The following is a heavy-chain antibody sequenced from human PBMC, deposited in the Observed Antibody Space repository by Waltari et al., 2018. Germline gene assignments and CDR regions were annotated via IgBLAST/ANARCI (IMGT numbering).Heavy chain of an antibody. CDR2: IYYSGST. CDR1: GGSISSYS. V-gene: IGHV4-59*01. CDR3: ARVRGNGIAAAGTNWFDP. D-gene: IGHD6-13*01. Sequence: QVQLQESGPGLVKPWETLSLTCTVSGGSISSYSGSWIRQPPGKGLEWIGYIYYSGSTNYNPSLKSRFTISVDTSKNQFSLKLSSVTAADTAVYYCARVRGNGIAAAGTNWFDPWGQGTLVTVSS. J-gene: IGHJ5*02.